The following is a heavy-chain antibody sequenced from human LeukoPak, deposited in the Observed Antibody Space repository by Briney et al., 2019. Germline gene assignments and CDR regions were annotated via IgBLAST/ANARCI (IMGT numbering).Heavy chain of an antibody. Sequence: PGRSLRLSCAASGFTFSSYAMHWVRQAPGKGLEWMAVISYDGSNKYYADSVKGRFTISRDNSKNTLYLQMNSLRAEDTAVYYCAREWFIGGQGTLVTVSS. CDR1: GFTFSSYA. CDR2: ISYDGSNK. D-gene: IGHD2-8*02. CDR3: AREWFI. J-gene: IGHJ4*02. V-gene: IGHV3-30-3*01.